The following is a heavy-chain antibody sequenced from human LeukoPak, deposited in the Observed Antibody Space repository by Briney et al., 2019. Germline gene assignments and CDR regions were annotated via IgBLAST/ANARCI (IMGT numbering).Heavy chain of an antibody. CDR3: ARDLAGFGGYSYGMVDY. CDR2: TYYRSEWHN. V-gene: IGHV6-1*01. J-gene: IGHJ4*02. D-gene: IGHD5-18*01. CDR1: GDSVSSNSAA. Sequence: RSQTLSLTCAISGDSVSSNSAAWNWIRQSPSRGLEWLGRTYYRSEWHNDYAVSVKSRIIISPDTSENQFSLQLKSVTPEDTAVYYCARDLAGFGGYSYGMVDYWGQGTLVTVSS.